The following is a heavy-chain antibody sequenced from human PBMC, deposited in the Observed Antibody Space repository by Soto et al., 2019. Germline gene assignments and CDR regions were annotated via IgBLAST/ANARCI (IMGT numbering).Heavy chain of an antibody. CDR1: GFTFSSYS. CDR3: ARDGCSSTSCYANYFDY. Sequence: GGSLRLSCAASGFTFSSYSMNWVRQAPGKGLEWVSYISSSSSTIYYADSMKGRFTISRDNAKNSLYLQMNSLRDEDTAVYYCARDGCSSTSCYANYFDYWGQGTLVTVSS. J-gene: IGHJ4*02. V-gene: IGHV3-48*02. D-gene: IGHD2-2*01. CDR2: ISSSSSTI.